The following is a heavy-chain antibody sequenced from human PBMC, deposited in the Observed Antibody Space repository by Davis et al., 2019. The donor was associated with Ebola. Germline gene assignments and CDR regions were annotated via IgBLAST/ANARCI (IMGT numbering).Heavy chain of an antibody. CDR3: ARSGQQLVGYFQH. Sequence: AASVKVSCKASGYTFTSYYMHWLRQAPGQGLEWMGIINPSGGSTSYAQKFQGRVTMTRDTSTSTVYMELSSLRSEDTAVYYCARSGQQLVGYFQHWGQGTLVTVSS. CDR2: INPSGGST. CDR1: GYTFTSYY. V-gene: IGHV1-46*01. J-gene: IGHJ1*01. D-gene: IGHD6-13*01.